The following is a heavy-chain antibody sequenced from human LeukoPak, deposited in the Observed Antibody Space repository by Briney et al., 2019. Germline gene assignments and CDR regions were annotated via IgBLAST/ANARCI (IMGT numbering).Heavy chain of an antibody. Sequence: GGSLRLSCAASGFTFSSHWMTWVRLAPGKGLEWVSYISSSGSTIYYADSVKGRFTISRDNAKNSLYLQMNSLRAEDTAVYYCAGHSNWDWFDPWGQGTLVTVSS. CDR2: ISSSGSTI. J-gene: IGHJ5*02. CDR1: GFTFSSHW. V-gene: IGHV3-48*04. CDR3: AGHSNWDWFDP. D-gene: IGHD6-13*01.